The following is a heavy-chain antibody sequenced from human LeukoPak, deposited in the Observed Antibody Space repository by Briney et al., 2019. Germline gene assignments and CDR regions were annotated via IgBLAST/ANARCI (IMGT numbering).Heavy chain of an antibody. CDR3: AREADIVRDSDAFDI. Sequence: PSETLSLTCTVSGGSIISNNYFWSWIRQPPGKGLEWIAYIHYSGNAYYNPSLMSRFAISIDTSKNQFSLTLSSVTAADTAMYYCAREADIVRDSDAFDIWGQGTMVTVSS. V-gene: IGHV4-30-4*08. D-gene: IGHD5-12*01. J-gene: IGHJ3*02. CDR2: IHYSGNA. CDR1: GGSIISNNYF.